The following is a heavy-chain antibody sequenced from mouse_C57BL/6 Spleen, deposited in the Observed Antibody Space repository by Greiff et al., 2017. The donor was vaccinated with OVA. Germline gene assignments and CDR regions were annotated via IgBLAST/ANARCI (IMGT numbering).Heavy chain of an antibody. V-gene: IGHV1-26*01. D-gene: IGHD2-3*01. CDR1: GYTFTDYY. J-gene: IGHJ2*01. CDR3: ARPYDGYYHYFDY. CDR2: INPNNGGT. Sequence: EVQLQQSGPELVKPGASVKISCKASGYTFTDYYMNWVKQSHGKSLEWIGDINPNNGGTSYNQKFKGKATLTVDKSSSTAYMELRSLTSEDSAVYYCARPYDGYYHYFDYWGQGTTLTVSS.